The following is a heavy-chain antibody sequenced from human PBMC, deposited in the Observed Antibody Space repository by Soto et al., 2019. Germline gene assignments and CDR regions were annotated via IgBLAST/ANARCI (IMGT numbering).Heavy chain of an antibody. CDR2: ISSSSSYI. CDR1: GFTFSSYS. Sequence: GGSLRLSCAASGFTFSSYSMNWVRQAPGKGLEWVSSISSSSSYIYYADSVKGRFTISRDNAKNSLYLQMNSLRAEDTAVYYCARDPERTYYYDSSGPYSDYWAQGTLVPVSS. CDR3: ARDPERTYYYDSSGPYSDY. D-gene: IGHD3-22*01. J-gene: IGHJ4*02. V-gene: IGHV3-21*01.